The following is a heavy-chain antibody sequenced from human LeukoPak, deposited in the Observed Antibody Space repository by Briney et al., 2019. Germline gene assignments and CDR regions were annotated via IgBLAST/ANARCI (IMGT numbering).Heavy chain of an antibody. D-gene: IGHD3-16*02. Sequence: GGSLRLSCAASGFTFSSYSMNWVRQAPGKGLEWVSYISSSSSTIYYADSVKGRFTISRDNAKNSLYLQMNSLRAEDTAVYYCARSLMTYYDYVWGSYPSHWFDPWGQGTLVTVSS. V-gene: IGHV3-48*04. CDR3: ARSLMTYYDYVWGSYPSHWFDP. CDR2: ISSSSSTI. CDR1: GFTFSSYS. J-gene: IGHJ5*02.